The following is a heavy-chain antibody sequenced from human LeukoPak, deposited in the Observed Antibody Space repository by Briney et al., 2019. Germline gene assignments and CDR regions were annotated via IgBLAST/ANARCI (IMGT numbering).Heavy chain of an antibody. Sequence: SETLSLTCTVSGGSISGGSYYWSWIRQPAGKGLEWIGRIYTSGSTSYNPSLKSRVTISVDTSKNQFSLKLSSVTAADTAVYYCASGYYYRGDYWGQGTLVTVSS. D-gene: IGHD3-22*01. CDR1: GGSISGGSYY. CDR2: IYTSGST. J-gene: IGHJ4*02. CDR3: ASGYYYRGDY. V-gene: IGHV4-61*02.